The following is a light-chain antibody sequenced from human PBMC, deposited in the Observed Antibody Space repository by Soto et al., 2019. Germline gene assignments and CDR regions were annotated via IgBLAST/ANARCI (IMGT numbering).Light chain of an antibody. V-gene: IGKV3-15*01. CDR3: QQYHNWPA. CDR2: GAA. CDR1: QSVFSS. J-gene: IGKJ1*01. Sequence: EIVMSQSPATLSVSPGERATLSCRASQSVFSSLAWYQQKPGQAPRLLIYGAATRATGIPARFSGSGSGTEVTLTISSRQSEDFAVYYCQQYHNWPAFGQGTKVEIK.